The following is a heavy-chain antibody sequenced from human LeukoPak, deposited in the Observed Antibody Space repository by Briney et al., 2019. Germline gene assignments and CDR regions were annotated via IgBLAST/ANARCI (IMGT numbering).Heavy chain of an antibody. D-gene: IGHD1-26*01. V-gene: IGHV3-53*01. J-gene: IGHJ4*02. CDR1: GFIVSGDF. CDR3: ARERGRGRDSPWFDY. CDR2: IYSDGST. Sequence: GGSLTLSCAASGFIVSGDFMSWARQAPGKGLEWVSVIYSDGSTYYADSVKGRFTISRDNSKNTLDLQMTGLRAEDTTVYYCARERGRGRDSPWFDYWGQGTLVIVSS.